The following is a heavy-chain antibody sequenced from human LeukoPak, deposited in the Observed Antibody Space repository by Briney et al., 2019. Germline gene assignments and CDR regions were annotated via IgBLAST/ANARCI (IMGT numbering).Heavy chain of an antibody. J-gene: IGHJ3*02. Sequence: GGCLRLSCAASGFTFSSYSMNWVRQAPRKGVDWVSYISSSSSTKYYADSVKGRFTISRDNAKNSLYLQMNSLRAEDTAVYYCARAGVIPSAFDIWGQGTMVTVSS. V-gene: IGHV3-48*01. CDR3: ARAGVIPSAFDI. CDR2: ISSSSSTK. D-gene: IGHD3-16*02. CDR1: GFTFSSYS.